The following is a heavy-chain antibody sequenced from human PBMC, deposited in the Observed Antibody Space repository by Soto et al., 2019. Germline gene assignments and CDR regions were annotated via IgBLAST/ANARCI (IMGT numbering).Heavy chain of an antibody. CDR3: ARDLRSTAYYFDL. CDR2: INGYNGDA. D-gene: IGHD2-2*01. V-gene: IGHV1-18*01. Sequence: QVQLVQSGAEVKNPGASVKVSCKASGYTFSNYRISWVRQAPGQGLEWMGWINGYNGDANYAQNLQGRVTVTTDTSTSTAYMELRSLRSDDTAVYYCARDLRSTAYYFDLGVRGPLVIVSS. J-gene: IGHJ2*01. CDR1: GYTFSNYR.